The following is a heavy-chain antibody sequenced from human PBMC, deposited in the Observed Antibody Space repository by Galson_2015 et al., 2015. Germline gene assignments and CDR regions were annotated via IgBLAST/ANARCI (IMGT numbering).Heavy chain of an antibody. D-gene: IGHD3-16*02. CDR1: GFTFSSYA. J-gene: IGHJ4*02. V-gene: IGHV3-23*01. Sequence: SLRLSCAASGFTFSSYAMSWVRQAPGKGLQWVSVISGSGISTYFADSVKGRFTISRDNSKNTLYLQMNNLRVEDTAGYYCAKGSSRYIREFDFWGQGTLVTVSS. CDR2: ISGSGIST. CDR3: AKGSSRYIREFDF.